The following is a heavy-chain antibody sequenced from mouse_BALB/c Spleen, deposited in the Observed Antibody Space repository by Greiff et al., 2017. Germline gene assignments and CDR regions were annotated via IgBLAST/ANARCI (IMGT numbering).Heavy chain of an antibody. CDR2: INPSNGGT. J-gene: IGHJ4*01. D-gene: IGHD2-4*01. CDR3: TRARGYDYEDYAMDY. CDR1: GYTFTSYY. V-gene: IGHV1S81*02. Sequence: VQLQQSGAELVKPGASVKLSCKASGYTFTSYYMYWVKQRPGQGLEWIGEINPSNGGTNFNEKFKSKATLTVDKSSSTAYMQLSSLTSEDSAVYYCTRARGYDYEDYAMDYWGQGTSVTVSS.